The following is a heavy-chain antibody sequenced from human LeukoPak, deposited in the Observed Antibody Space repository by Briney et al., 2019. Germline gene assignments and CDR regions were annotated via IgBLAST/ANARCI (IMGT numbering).Heavy chain of an antibody. D-gene: IGHD3-22*01. V-gene: IGHV3-30*18. CDR3: AKDRAGSHPYDTSGLTPSDH. CDR2: ISYDGSNK. J-gene: IGHJ5*02. Sequence: GRSLRLSCAASGFTFSSYGMHWVRQAPGNGLEWVAVISYDGSNKYYADSVKGRFTISRDNSKNTLYLQMNSLRAEDTAVYYCAKDRAGSHPYDTSGLTPSDHWGQGTLVTVSS. CDR1: GFTFSSYG.